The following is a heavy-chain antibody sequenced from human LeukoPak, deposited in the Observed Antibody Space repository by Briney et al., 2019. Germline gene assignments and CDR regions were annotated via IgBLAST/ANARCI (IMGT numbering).Heavy chain of an antibody. Sequence: ASVKVSCKASGGTFSSYAISWVRQAPGQGLEWMGGIIPIFGTANYAQKFQGRVTITADESTSTAYMELSSLRSEDTAVYYCARAHHYYYDSSGYYYWGQGTLVTVSS. CDR3: ARAHHYYYDSSGYYY. J-gene: IGHJ4*02. V-gene: IGHV1-69*13. D-gene: IGHD3-22*01. CDR2: IIPIFGTA. CDR1: GGTFSSYA.